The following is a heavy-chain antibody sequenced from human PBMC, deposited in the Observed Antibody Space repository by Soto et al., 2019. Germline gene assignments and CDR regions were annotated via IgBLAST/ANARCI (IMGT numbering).Heavy chain of an antibody. CDR1: GGSFSGYY. CDR3: ARASGHVVVVIRKKFDY. Sequence: SETPSLTCAVYGGSFSGYYWSWIRQPPGKGLEWIGEINHSGSTNYNPSLKSRVTISVDTSKNQFSLKLSSVTAADTAVYYCARASGHVVVVIRKKFDYWGQGTLVTVSS. D-gene: IGHD3-22*01. J-gene: IGHJ4*02. V-gene: IGHV4-34*01. CDR2: INHSGST.